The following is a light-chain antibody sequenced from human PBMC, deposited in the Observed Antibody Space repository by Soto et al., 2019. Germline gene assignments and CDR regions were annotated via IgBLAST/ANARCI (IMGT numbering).Light chain of an antibody. CDR1: LSVSVY. CDR2: DAS. Sequence: DPMCLVPGERVALACRISLSVSVYLDWYQQKPGQAPRLLISDASNRATGIPARFSGIKPETAYALSMRTLDPYGSAVQICEHRRYSPPRTIRQGTRLEIK. J-gene: IGKJ5*01. V-gene: IGKV3-11*01. CDR3: EHRRYSPPRT.